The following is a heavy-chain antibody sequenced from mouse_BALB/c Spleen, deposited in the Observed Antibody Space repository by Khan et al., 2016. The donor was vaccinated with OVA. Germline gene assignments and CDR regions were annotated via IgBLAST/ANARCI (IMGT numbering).Heavy chain of an antibody. D-gene: IGHD2-14*01. Sequence: VQLQESGAELARPGASVKMSCKASGYTFTTYKIHWVKQRPGQGLEWIGYIIPSTDYTTYNQKFKDKATLTADKSSSPAYMQLSSLTSDDSAVYYCAKEGAYYRSDGWFAYWGQGTLVTVSA. V-gene: IGHV1-4*01. J-gene: IGHJ3*01. CDR2: IIPSTDYT. CDR3: AKEGAYYRSDGWFAY. CDR1: GYTFTTYK.